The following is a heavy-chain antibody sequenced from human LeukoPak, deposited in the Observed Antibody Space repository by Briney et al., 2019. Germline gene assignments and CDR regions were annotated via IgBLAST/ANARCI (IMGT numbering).Heavy chain of an antibody. V-gene: IGHV3-74*01. Sequence: GGSLRLSCAASGFTFRSYGMHWVRQAPGKGLVWVSRINEDGSITSYADSVKGRFTISRDNAKNTLYLQMNSLRAEDTAVYHCTKDLTGKYDYWGQGTLVTVSS. J-gene: IGHJ4*02. CDR2: INEDGSIT. CDR3: TKDLTGKYDY. D-gene: IGHD1-20*01. CDR1: GFTFRSYG.